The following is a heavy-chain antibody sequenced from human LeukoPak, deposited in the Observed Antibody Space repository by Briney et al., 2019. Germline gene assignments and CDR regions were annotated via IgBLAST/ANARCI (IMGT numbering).Heavy chain of an antibody. CDR2: IKEDGSEK. CDR3: ATWSSGWEFDY. CDR1: GFTFSKYW. V-gene: IGHV3-7*05. Sequence: PGGSLRLSCAASGFTFSKYWMTWVRQAPGTGLQWVAHIKEDGSEKYYMDSVKGRFTISRDNAKTSVYLQLNSLRAEDTAVYYCATWSSGWEFDYWGQGTLVSVSS. D-gene: IGHD6-19*01. J-gene: IGHJ4*02.